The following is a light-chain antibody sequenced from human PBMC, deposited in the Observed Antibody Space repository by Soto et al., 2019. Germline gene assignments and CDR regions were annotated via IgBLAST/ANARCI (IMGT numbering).Light chain of an antibody. J-gene: IGLJ1*01. CDR1: SSDVGGYNY. CDR2: EVS. CDR3: SSYAGTNNDV. V-gene: IGLV2-8*01. Sequence: QSALTQPPSASGSPGQSVTISCTGTSSDVGGYNYVSWYQQHPGKAPKLMIYEVSKRPSGVPDRFSGSKSGNTASLTVSGLHAEDEAYYCCSSYAGTNNDVFGTGTKVTVL.